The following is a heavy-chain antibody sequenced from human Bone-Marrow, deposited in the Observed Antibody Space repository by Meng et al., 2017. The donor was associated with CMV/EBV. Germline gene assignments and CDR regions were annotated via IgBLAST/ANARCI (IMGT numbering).Heavy chain of an antibody. CDR1: GYTFTGYY. V-gene: IGHV1-2*02. CDR3: AVAVAGYYYYGMDV. D-gene: IGHD6-19*01. J-gene: IGHJ6*02. CDR2: INPNSGGT. Sequence: ASVKVSCKASGYTFTGYYMHWVRQAPGQGLEWMGWINPNSGGTNYAQKFQGRVTMTRDTSISTAYMELSRLRSDDTAAYYCAVAVAGYYYYGMDVWGQGTTVTVSS.